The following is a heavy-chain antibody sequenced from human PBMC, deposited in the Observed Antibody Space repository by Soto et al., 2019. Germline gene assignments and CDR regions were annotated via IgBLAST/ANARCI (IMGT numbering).Heavy chain of an antibody. CDR3: ATGRYEAY. CDR2: ISAHNGNT. Sequence: QVHLVQSGAEVKKPGASVKVSCKGSGYTFTSYGITWVRQAPGQGLEWMGWISAHNGNTDYAQKLQGRVTVTRDTSTSTAYMELSSLRSDDTAVSYCATGRYEAYWGQGALVTVSS. J-gene: IGHJ4*02. CDR1: GYTFTSYG. V-gene: IGHV1-18*01. D-gene: IGHD1-1*01.